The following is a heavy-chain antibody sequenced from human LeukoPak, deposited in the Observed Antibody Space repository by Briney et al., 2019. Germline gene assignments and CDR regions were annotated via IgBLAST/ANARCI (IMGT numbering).Heavy chain of an antibody. J-gene: IGHJ4*02. CDR2: ISYDGSNK. V-gene: IGHV3-30*18. CDR1: GFTFSSYG. D-gene: IGHD2-2*01. Sequence: PGGSLRLSCAASGFTFSSYGMHWVRQAPGKGLEWVAVISYDGSNKYYADSVKGRFTISRDNSKNTLYLQMNSLRAEDTAVYYCAKSHIVVVPAAMGYWGQGTLVTVSS. CDR3: AKSHIVVVPAAMGY.